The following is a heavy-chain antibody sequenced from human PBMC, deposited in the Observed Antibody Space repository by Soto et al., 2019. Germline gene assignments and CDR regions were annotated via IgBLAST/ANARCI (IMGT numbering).Heavy chain of an antibody. CDR2: ISAYNGNT. V-gene: IGHV1-18*01. Sequence: QVQLVQSGAEVKKPGASVKVSCKASGYTFTSYRITWVRQAPGQGLEWMGWISAYNGNTNYPQKLQGRVTMTTDTSTXTAYMELRSLRSDDTAVYYCASVDLVGRYFARFDYWGQGTLVTVSS. D-gene: IGHD3-9*01. CDR3: ASVDLVGRYFARFDY. CDR1: GYTFTSYR. J-gene: IGHJ4*02.